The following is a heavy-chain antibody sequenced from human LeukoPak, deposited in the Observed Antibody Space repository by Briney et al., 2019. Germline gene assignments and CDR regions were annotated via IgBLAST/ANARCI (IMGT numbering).Heavy chain of an antibody. Sequence: GGSLRLSCAASGFTFSNSWMSWVRQAPGKGLEWVGRIKSKTDGGATDYAAPVKGRFTISRDDSKNTLYLQMNSLKTEDTAVYYCTTLSYYYYYYMDVWGKGTTVTVSS. CDR2: IKSKTDGGAT. V-gene: IGHV3-15*01. J-gene: IGHJ6*03. CDR1: GFTFSNSW. CDR3: TTLSYYYYYYMDV.